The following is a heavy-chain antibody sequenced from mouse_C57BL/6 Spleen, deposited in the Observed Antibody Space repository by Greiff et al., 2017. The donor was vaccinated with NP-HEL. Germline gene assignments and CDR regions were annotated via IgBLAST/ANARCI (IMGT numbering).Heavy chain of an antibody. CDR3: ARLDGNYLYYFDY. D-gene: IGHD2-1*01. J-gene: IGHJ2*01. CDR1: GFTFSSYG. V-gene: IGHV5-6*01. Sequence: EVQLVESGGDLVKPGGSLKLSCAASGFTFSSYGMSWVRQTPDKRLEWVATISSGGSYTYYPHSVKGRFTISRDNAKNTLYLQMSSLKSEDTAMYYCARLDGNYLYYFDYWGQGTTLTVSS. CDR2: ISSGGSYT.